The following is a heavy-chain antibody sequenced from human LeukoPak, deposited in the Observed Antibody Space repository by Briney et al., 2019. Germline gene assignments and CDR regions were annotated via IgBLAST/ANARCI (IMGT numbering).Heavy chain of an antibody. V-gene: IGHV3-7*01. CDR3: ARDPGNGRVYSGYDSDY. J-gene: IGHJ4*02. CDR2: IKEDGSEK. D-gene: IGHD5-12*01. Sequence: GGSLRLSCAGSGFTFSRHWMSWVRQAPGKGLEWVANIKEDGSEKYYVDSVKGRFTISRDNAKNSLYLQMNSLRAEDTALYYCARDPGNGRVYSGYDSDYWGQGTLVTVSS. CDR1: GFTFSRHW.